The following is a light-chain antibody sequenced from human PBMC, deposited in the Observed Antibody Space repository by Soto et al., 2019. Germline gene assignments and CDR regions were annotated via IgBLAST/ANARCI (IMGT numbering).Light chain of an antibody. V-gene: IGLV2-11*01. Sequence: QSVLTQPRSVSGSPGQSVTISCTGTSSDVASYNYVSWYQQHPGKAPKLMIYDLSWRPSGVPDRFSGSKSGNTASLTISGLQVEDEADYYCCSYAGSYTHVIFGGGTKLTVL. J-gene: IGLJ2*01. CDR3: CSYAGSYTHVI. CDR2: DLS. CDR1: SSDVASYNY.